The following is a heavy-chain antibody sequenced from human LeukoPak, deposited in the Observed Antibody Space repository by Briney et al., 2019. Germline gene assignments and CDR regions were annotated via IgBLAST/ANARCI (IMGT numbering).Heavy chain of an antibody. CDR1: GFTFNSYG. Sequence: GGSLRLSCAASGFTFNSYGMHWVRRAPGKGLEWVAFIRHDGSIKYYADSVKGRFTISSDNSKNTLYLQMNSLRAEDTAEYYCGRDVSDTVVVITHNFDDWGQGTLVTVSS. V-gene: IGHV3-30*02. D-gene: IGHD3-22*01. CDR3: GRDVSDTVVVITHNFDD. J-gene: IGHJ4*02. CDR2: IRHDGSIK.